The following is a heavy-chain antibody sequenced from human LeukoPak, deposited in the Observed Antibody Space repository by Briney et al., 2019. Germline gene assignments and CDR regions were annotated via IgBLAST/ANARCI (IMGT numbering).Heavy chain of an antibody. CDR3: AKIPGGGGELAVDY. J-gene: IGHJ4*02. Sequence: PGGSLRLSCVTSGFTFSSYWMTWVRQAPGKGLEWVANIKTDGSQIYYVDSVKGRFTISRDNAKNSLYLQMNSLRAEDTAVYYCAKIPGGGGELAVDYRGQGTLVTVSS. D-gene: IGHD3-10*01. CDR1: GFTFSSYW. V-gene: IGHV3-7*01. CDR2: IKTDGSQI.